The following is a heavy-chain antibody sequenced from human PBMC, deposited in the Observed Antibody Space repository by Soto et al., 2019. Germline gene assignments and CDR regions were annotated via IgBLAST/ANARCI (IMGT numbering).Heavy chain of an antibody. CDR1: GGSISSYY. D-gene: IGHD2-15*01. CDR2: IYYSVST. J-gene: IGHJ4*02. Sequence: QVQLQESGPGLVKPSETLSLTCTVSGGSISSYYWSWIRQPPGKGLEWIGYIYYSVSTNYNHSLKRRVTISVDTSKNQFSLKLSSVTAADTAVYYCARRYGGTFDYWGQGTLVTVSS. V-gene: IGHV4-59*08. CDR3: ARRYGGTFDY.